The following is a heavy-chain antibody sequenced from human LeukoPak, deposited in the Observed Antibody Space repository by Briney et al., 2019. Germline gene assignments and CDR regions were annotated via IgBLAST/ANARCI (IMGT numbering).Heavy chain of an antibody. V-gene: IGHV3-7*03. Sequence: GGSLRLSCAASGFSFSSSWMSWVRQAPGKGLEWVANIKQDGSDKYYVDSVKGRFTISRDNARNSLYLQMNSLRAEDTAVYYCTLVQVAGVFDYWGRGTLVTVSS. J-gene: IGHJ4*02. D-gene: IGHD6-19*01. CDR2: IKQDGSDK. CDR1: GFSFSSSW. CDR3: TLVQVAGVFDY.